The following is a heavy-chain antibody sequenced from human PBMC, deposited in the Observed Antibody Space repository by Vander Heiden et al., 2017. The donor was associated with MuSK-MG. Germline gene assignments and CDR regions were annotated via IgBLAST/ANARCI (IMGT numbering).Heavy chain of an antibody. CDR1: GFTFSSYS. D-gene: IGHD7-27*01. CDR3: ARDFRAGEPTDAFDI. Sequence: EVQLVESGGGLVKPGGSLRLSCAASGFTFSSYSMNWVRQAPGKGLEWVSSISSSSSYIYYADSVKGRFTISRDNAKNSLYLQMNSLRAEDTAVYYCARDFRAGEPTDAFDIWGQGTMVTVSS. V-gene: IGHV3-21*01. J-gene: IGHJ3*02. CDR2: ISSSSSYI.